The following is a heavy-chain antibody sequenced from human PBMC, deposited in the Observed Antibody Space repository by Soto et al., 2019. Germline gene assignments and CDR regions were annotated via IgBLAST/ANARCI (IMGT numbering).Heavy chain of an antibody. J-gene: IGHJ4*02. CDR1: GYTFTSYG. D-gene: IGHD3-22*01. CDR3: AATYYYDSSGYYYFDY. V-gene: IGHV1-18*04. Sequence: ASVKVSCKASGYTFTSYGISWVRQAPGQGLEWMGWISANNGNTNYAQKLQGRVTMTTDTSTSTAYMELRSLRSDDTAVYYCAATYYYDSSGYYYFDYWGQGTLVTVSS. CDR2: ISANNGNT.